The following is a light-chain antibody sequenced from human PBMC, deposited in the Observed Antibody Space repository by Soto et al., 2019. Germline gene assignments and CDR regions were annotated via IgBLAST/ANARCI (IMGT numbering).Light chain of an antibody. J-gene: IGLJ1*01. V-gene: IGLV2-14*01. CDR2: EVR. CDR3: ASYTSAITYV. Sequence: QSALTQPASVSGSPGQSITISCTGTSRDVSGYNYVSWYQQQPGKVPKLIIYEVRNRPSGVSNRFSGSKSGNTASLTISGLQADDEADYYCASYTSAITYVFGTGTKLTVL. CDR1: SRDVSGYNY.